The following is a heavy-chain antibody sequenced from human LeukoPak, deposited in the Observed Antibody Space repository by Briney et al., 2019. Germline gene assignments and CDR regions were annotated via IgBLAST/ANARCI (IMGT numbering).Heavy chain of an antibody. CDR2: INPNNGGA. D-gene: IGHD1-26*01. V-gene: IGHV1-2*02. Sequence: ASVKVSCKASGYTFTDYYMHWVRQAPGQGLEWMGWINPNNGGATYAQKFQGRVTMTRDTSISTAYMELGRLTSDDTAMYFCLRDLTYGGISSPDCWGQGTLVTVSS. CDR3: LRDLTYGGISSPDC. J-gene: IGHJ4*02. CDR1: GYTFTDYY.